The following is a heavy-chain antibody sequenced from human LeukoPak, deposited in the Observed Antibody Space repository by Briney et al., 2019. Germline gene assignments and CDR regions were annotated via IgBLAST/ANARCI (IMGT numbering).Heavy chain of an antibody. CDR2: IYPGDSDT. CDR3: ARLGSMIVVTGAFDI. D-gene: IGHD3-22*01. CDR1: GYSFTSYW. V-gene: IGHV5-51*01. J-gene: IGHJ3*02. Sequence: GESLKISCKGCGYSFTSYWIGWVRQMPGKGLEWMGIIYPGDSDTRYSPSFQGQVTISADKSISPAYLQWSSLKASDTAMYYCARLGSMIVVTGAFDIRGQGTMVTVSS.